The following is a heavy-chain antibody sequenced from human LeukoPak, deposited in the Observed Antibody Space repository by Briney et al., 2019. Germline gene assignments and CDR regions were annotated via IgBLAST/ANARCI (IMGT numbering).Heavy chain of an antibody. CDR3: ATDDSSGYFESGGTGIFDI. Sequence: ASVKVSCKVSGYTLTELSMHWVRQAPGKGLEWMGGFDPEDGETIYAQKFQGRVTMTEDTSTDTAYMELSSLRSEDTAVYYCATDDSSGYFESGGTGIFDIWGQGTMVTVSS. J-gene: IGHJ3*02. V-gene: IGHV1-24*01. CDR1: GYTLTELS. CDR2: FDPEDGET. D-gene: IGHD3-22*01.